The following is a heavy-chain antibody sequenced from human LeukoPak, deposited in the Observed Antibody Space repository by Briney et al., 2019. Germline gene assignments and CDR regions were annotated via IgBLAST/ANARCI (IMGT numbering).Heavy chain of an antibody. CDR3: ARVNSGYDSYGMDV. J-gene: IGHJ6*02. Sequence: GGSLRLSCAASGFTFSGYWVHWVRQAPGKGLVWVSRINTDGSSTNYADSVKGRFTISRDNAKNSLYLQMNSLRAEDTAVYYCARVNSGYDSYGMDVWGQGTTVTVSS. CDR1: GFTFSGYW. V-gene: IGHV3-74*01. D-gene: IGHD5-12*01. CDR2: INTDGSST.